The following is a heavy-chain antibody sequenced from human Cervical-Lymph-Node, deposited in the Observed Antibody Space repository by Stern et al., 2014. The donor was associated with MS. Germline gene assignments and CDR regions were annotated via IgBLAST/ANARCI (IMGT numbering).Heavy chain of an antibody. J-gene: IGHJ4*02. CDR2: IYPGDSET. CDR3: ARQTTAWASDV. V-gene: IGHV5-51*01. Sequence: VQLVQSGAELIRPGESLKISCKGSGYKFSIYWIAWVRQMPGQDLEWMGIIYPGDSETRYSPSFQGQVTMSADKSTSTAYLQWSSLNASDTAMYFCARQTTAWASDVWGQGTLVTVSS. D-gene: IGHD1-14*01. CDR1: GYKFSIYW.